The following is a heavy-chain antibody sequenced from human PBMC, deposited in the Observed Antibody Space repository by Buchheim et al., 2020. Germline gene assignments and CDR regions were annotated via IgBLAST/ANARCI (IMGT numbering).Heavy chain of an antibody. J-gene: IGHJ4*02. Sequence: QVQLVESGGGVVQPGRSLRLSCAASGFTFSSYGMHWVRQAPGKGLEWVAVISYDGSNKYYADSVKGRFTISRDNSKNTLYLLMNSLRAEDTAVYYCAKDGPRGFDYWGQGTL. CDR3: AKDGPRGFDY. CDR2: ISYDGSNK. CDR1: GFTFSSYG. V-gene: IGHV3-30*18. D-gene: IGHD3-16*01.